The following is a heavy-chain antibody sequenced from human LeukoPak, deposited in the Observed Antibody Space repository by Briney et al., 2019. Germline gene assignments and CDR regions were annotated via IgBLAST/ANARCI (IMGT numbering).Heavy chain of an antibody. CDR1: GFTFSIYL. CDR2: INSDGSSTSK. V-gene: IGHV3-74*01. CDR3: AIRLGYSGNY. D-gene: IGHD1-26*01. Sequence: GGSLRLSCAASGFTFSIYLMHCVPPAPGKGLVWIYRINSDGSSTSKSYGDYVQGRFTISRENSKNTLYLQMNSLGGEDTAVYYCAIRLGYSGNYWGQGTLVTVSS. J-gene: IGHJ4*02.